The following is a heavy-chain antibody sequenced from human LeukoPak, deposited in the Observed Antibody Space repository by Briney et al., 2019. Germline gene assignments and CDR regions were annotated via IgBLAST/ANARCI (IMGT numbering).Heavy chain of an antibody. D-gene: IGHD6-19*01. Sequence: PGGSLRLSCAASGFTFSSYSMSWIRQAPGKGLEWVSYISSSGSTIYYADSVKGRFTISRDNAKNSLYLQMNSLRAEDTAVYYCARCALRTVAGPDFDYWGQGTLVTVSS. J-gene: IGHJ4*02. V-gene: IGHV3-48*04. CDR3: ARCALRTVAGPDFDY. CDR1: GFTFSSYS. CDR2: ISSSGSTI.